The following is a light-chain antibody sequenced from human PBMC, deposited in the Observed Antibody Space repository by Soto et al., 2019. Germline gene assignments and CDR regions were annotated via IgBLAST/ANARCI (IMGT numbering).Light chain of an antibody. CDR3: QQYNTYSGT. CDR1: QSVSIN. V-gene: IGKV3-15*01. CDR2: DAS. J-gene: IGKJ1*01. Sequence: DIAMTQSPATLSVSPGERATLSCRASQSVSINLAWYQQKPGQAPRLLIYDASTRATGVPARFSGSGSGTEFTLTISSLQSDDFATYYCQQYNTYSGTFGQGTKVDIK.